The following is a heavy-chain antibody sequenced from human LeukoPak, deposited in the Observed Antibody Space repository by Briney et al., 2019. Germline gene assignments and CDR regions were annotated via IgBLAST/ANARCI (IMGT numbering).Heavy chain of an antibody. V-gene: IGHV3-74*01. D-gene: IGHD7-27*01. CDR2: INSDGSST. J-gene: IGHJ4*02. CDR1: GFTFSSYW. CDR3: AKDGDDGIES. Sequence: GGSLRLSCAASGFTFSSYWMHWVRQAPGKGLVWVSRINSDGSSTNYADSVKGRFTISRDNYKNTLSLQMNSLRVEDMAVYYCAKDGDDGIESWGQGTLVTVSS.